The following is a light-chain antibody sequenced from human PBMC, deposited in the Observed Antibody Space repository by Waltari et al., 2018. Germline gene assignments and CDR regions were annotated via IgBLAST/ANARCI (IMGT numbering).Light chain of an antibody. Sequence: EIVLTQSPATLSLSPGERATLSCRASQSISDYLAWYQQKPGQPPRLIIYDASNRATGIPPRCSGTGSGTDFTLTITSLEPEDFAVYYCQDRSSWPTFGGGTKVDLK. CDR3: QDRSSWPT. V-gene: IGKV3-11*01. CDR1: QSISDY. J-gene: IGKJ4*01. CDR2: DAS.